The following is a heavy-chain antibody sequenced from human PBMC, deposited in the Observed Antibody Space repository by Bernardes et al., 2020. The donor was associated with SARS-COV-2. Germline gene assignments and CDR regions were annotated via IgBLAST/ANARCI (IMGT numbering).Heavy chain of an antibody. CDR3: AKAPAPHDISLDY. J-gene: IGHJ4*02. D-gene: IGHD3-9*01. CDR2: ISWNSGSI. CDR1: GFTFDDYA. Sequence: GGSLRLSCAASGFTFDDYAMHWVRQAPGKGLEWVSGISWNSGSIGYADSVKGRFTISRDNAKNSLYLQMNSLRAEDTALYYCAKAPAPHDISLDYWGQGTLVTVSS. V-gene: IGHV3-9*01.